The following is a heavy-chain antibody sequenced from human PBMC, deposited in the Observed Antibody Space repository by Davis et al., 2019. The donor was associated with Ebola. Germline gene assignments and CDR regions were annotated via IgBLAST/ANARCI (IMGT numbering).Heavy chain of an antibody. CDR3: ARASHFWSGYYTEGHGMDV. CDR2: ISGSGSTT. CDR1: GFTFSDYY. V-gene: IGHV3-11*04. J-gene: IGHJ6*02. D-gene: IGHD3-3*02. Sequence: GESLKISCAASGFTFSDYYMSWIRQAPGKGLEWVSYISGSGSTTYYADSVKGRFTISRDNAKNSLYLQMNSLRDEDTAVYYCARASHFWSGYYTEGHGMDVWGQGTTVTVSS.